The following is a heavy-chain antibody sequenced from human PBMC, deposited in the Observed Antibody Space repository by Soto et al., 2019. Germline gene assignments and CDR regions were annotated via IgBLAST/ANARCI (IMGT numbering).Heavy chain of an antibody. CDR1: GGSFSGYY. D-gene: IGHD4-17*01. CDR2: IHHGGST. Sequence: QLQLQQWGAGLLKPSETLSLTCAIYGGSFSGYYWSWIRQPPGKGLEWIGEIHHGGSTNYNPSLKSRVTISADTSKNQFSLKLTSVTAADTAVYYCARGEAYGNYQARWGQGTQVTVTS. J-gene: IGHJ4*02. V-gene: IGHV4-34*01. CDR3: ARGEAYGNYQAR.